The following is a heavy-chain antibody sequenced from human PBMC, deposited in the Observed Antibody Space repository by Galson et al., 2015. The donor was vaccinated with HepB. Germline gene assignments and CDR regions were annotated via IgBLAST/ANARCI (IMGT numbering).Heavy chain of an antibody. Sequence: SLRLSCAASGFTFSSCSMNWVRQAPGKGLEWVSSISSSSSYIYYADSVKGRFTISRDNAKNSLYLQMNSLRAEDTAVYYCARDPEQLVHHYYGMDVWGQGTTVTVSS. CDR3: ARDPEQLVHHYYGMDV. CDR1: GFTFSSCS. V-gene: IGHV3-21*01. J-gene: IGHJ6*02. D-gene: IGHD6-13*01. CDR2: ISSSSSYI.